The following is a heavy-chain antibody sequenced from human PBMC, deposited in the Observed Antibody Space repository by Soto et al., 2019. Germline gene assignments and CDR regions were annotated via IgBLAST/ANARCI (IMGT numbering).Heavy chain of an antibody. CDR3: AVPGAGDFDY. V-gene: IGHV4-4*02. CDR1: GTSISNSNW. CDR2: IYHSGTT. J-gene: IGHJ4*02. Sequence: QVQLQESGPGLVEPSGTLSLTCAVSGTSISNSNWWSRVRQSPGKGLEWIGEIYHSGTTNCNPSLKSRLTISVDKSKNQFFLRLTSVTAADTAVYYCAVPGAGDFDYWGQGTLVTVSS. D-gene: IGHD6-13*01.